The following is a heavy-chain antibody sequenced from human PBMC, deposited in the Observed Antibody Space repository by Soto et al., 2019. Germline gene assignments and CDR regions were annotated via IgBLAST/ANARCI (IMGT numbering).Heavy chain of an antibody. CDR2: IYYSGST. D-gene: IGHD6-19*01. Sequence: SETLSLTCTVSGGSISSSSYYWGWIRQPPGKGLEWIGSIYYSGSTYYNPSLKSRVTISVDTSKNQFSLKLSSVTAADTAVYYCASCIAVEFWFDPWGQGTLVTVSS. CDR1: GGSISSSSYY. J-gene: IGHJ5*02. V-gene: IGHV4-39*01. CDR3: ASCIAVEFWFDP.